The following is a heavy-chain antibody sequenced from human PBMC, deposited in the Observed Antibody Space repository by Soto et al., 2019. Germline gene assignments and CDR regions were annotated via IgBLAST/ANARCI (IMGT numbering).Heavy chain of an antibody. D-gene: IGHD2-2*01. CDR2: IYYSGST. V-gene: IGHV4-59*01. CDR3: ARWFSGVVVAGPGFDI. Sequence: QVQLQQSGPGLVKPSETLSLTCTVSGGSISSYYWSWIRQPPGKGLEWIGYIYYSGSTNYNHSLKGRVTISVDTSKNQFSLKLSSVTAADTAVYDCARWFSGVVVAGPGFDIWGQGTMVTVSS. J-gene: IGHJ3*02. CDR1: GGSISSYY.